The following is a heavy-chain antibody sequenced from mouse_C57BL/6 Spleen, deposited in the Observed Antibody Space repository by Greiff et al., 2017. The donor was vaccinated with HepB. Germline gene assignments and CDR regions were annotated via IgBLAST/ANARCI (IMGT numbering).Heavy chain of an antibody. Sequence: VQLKESVAELVRPGASVKLSCTASGFNIKNTYMHWVKQRPEQGLEWIGRIDPANGNTKYAPKFQGKATITADTSSNTAYLQLSSLTSEDTAIYYCAKTGGYSGDYFDYWGQGTTLTVSS. J-gene: IGHJ2*01. D-gene: IGHD4-1*01. V-gene: IGHV14-3*01. CDR1: GFNIKNTY. CDR3: AKTGGYSGDYFDY. CDR2: IDPANGNT.